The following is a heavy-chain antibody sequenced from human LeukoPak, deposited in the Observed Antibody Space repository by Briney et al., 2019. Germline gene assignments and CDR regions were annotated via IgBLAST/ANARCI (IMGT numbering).Heavy chain of an antibody. CDR1: GGTFSSYA. Sequence: GASVKVSCKASGGTFSSYAISWVRQAPGQGLEWMGGIIPIFGTANYAQKFQGRVTITADKSTSTAYMELSSLRSEDTAVYYCARDPSPYYYGSGSYYNRLYYFDYWGQGTLVTVSS. V-gene: IGHV1-69*06. D-gene: IGHD3-10*01. J-gene: IGHJ4*02. CDR2: IIPIFGTA. CDR3: ARDPSPYYYGSGSYYNRLYYFDY.